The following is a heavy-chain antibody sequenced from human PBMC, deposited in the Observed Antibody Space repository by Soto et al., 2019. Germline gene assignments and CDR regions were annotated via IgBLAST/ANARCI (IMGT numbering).Heavy chain of an antibody. J-gene: IGHJ6*02. D-gene: IGHD6-13*01. CDR3: ASLIAAAGPPHSPRYYYGMDV. CDR1: GGTFSSYA. CDR2: IIPIFGTA. V-gene: IGHV1-69*13. Sequence: GASVKVSCKASGGTFSSYAISWVRQAPGQGLEWMGGIIPIFGTADYAQKFQGRVTITADESTSTAYMELSSLRSEDTAVYYCASLIAAAGPPHSPRYYYGMDVWGQGTTVTVSS.